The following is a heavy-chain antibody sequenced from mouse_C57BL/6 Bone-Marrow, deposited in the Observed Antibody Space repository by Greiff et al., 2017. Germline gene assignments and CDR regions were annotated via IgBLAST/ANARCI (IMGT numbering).Heavy chain of an antibody. D-gene: IGHD1-1*01. J-gene: IGHJ4*01. CDR2: ISNGGGST. Sequence: EVQLVESGGGLVQPGGSLKLSCAASGFTFSDYYMYWVRQTPEKRLEWVAYISNGGGSTYYPDTVKGRFTISRDNAKNTLYLQMSRLKSEDTAMYYCAREGITTVVDYYAMDYWGQGTSVTVSS. V-gene: IGHV5-12*01. CDR1: GFTFSDYY. CDR3: AREGITTVVDYYAMDY.